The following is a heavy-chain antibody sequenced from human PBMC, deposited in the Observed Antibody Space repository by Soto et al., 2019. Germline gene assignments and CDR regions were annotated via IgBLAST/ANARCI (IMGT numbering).Heavy chain of an antibody. Sequence: GGSLRLSCAASGFTFSSYAMHWVRQAPGKGLEWVAVISYDGSNKYYADSVKGRFTISRDNSKNTLYLQMNSLRAEDTAVYYCARIGGDYGDYYYGMDVWGQGTTVTVSS. V-gene: IGHV3-30-3*01. CDR3: ARIGGDYGDYYYGMDV. CDR2: ISYDGSNK. CDR1: GFTFSSYA. D-gene: IGHD4-17*01. J-gene: IGHJ6*02.